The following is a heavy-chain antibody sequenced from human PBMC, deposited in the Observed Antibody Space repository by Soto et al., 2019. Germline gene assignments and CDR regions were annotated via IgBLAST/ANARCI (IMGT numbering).Heavy chain of an antibody. D-gene: IGHD3-22*01. Sequence: PGGSLRLSCAASGFTFSSYWMHWVRQAPGKGLVWVSRINSDGSSTSYADSVKGRFTISRDNAKNTLYLQMNSLRAEDTAVYYCARASYGTSGYPRLIFDYWGQGTLVTVSS. J-gene: IGHJ4*02. CDR1: GFTFSSYW. CDR3: ARASYGTSGYPRLIFDY. V-gene: IGHV3-74*01. CDR2: INSDGSST.